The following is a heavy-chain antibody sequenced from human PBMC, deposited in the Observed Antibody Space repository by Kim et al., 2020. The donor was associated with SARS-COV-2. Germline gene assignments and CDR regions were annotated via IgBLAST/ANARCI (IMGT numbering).Heavy chain of an antibody. J-gene: IGHJ5*02. CDR2: IYYSGST. CDR1: GGSISSSSYY. V-gene: IGHV4-39*01. CDR3: ARHISGVGWFDP. Sequence: SETLSLTCTVSGGSISSSSYYWGWIRQPPGKGLEWIGSIYYSGSTYYNPSLKSRVTISVDTSKNQFSLKLSSVTAADTAVYYCARHISGVGWFDPWGQGTLVTVSS. D-gene: IGHD7-27*01.